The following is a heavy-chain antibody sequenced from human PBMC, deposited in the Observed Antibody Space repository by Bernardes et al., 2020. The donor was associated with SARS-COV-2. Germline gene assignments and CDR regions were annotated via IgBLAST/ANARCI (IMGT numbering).Heavy chain of an antibody. V-gene: IGHV4-61*01. CDR1: GGSVSSGSYY. CDR3: ARGADYYDSSGYYYEGDYWYFDL. D-gene: IGHD3-22*01. Sequence: SETLSLTCTVSGGSVSSGSYYWSWLRQPPGKGLEWIGYIYYSGSTNYNPSLKSRVTISVDTSKNQFSLKLSSVTAADTAVYYCARGADYYDSSGYYYEGDYWYFDLWGRGTLVTVSS. CDR2: IYYSGST. J-gene: IGHJ2*01.